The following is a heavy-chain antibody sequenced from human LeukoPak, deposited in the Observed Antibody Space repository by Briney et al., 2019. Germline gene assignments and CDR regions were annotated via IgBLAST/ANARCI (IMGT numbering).Heavy chain of an antibody. CDR2: ISSSGSTI. V-gene: IGHV3-11*01. Sequence: GGSLRLSCAASEFTFSNYAMSWVRQAPGKGLEWVSYISSSGSTIYYADSVKGRFTISRDNAKNSLYLQMNSLRAEDTAVYYCARDRPAYSSGWYGFDYWGQGTLVTVSS. J-gene: IGHJ4*02. D-gene: IGHD6-19*01. CDR1: EFTFSNYA. CDR3: ARDRPAYSSGWYGFDY.